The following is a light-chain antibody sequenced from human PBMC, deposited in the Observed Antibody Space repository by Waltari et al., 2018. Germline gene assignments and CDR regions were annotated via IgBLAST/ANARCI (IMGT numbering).Light chain of an antibody. CDR2: EVS. V-gene: IGLV2-8*01. J-gene: IGLJ1*01. CDR3: SSFAGDNIWV. CDR1: STDIGAYKY. Sequence: QSALTQPPSASGSPGQSVTISCTGTSTDIGAYKYVPWYQHHPGTAPQLIIFEVSQRPAGVPDLFSGSKAGNTASLTVSGLQAADEADYDCSSFAGDNIWVFGTGTRVTVL.